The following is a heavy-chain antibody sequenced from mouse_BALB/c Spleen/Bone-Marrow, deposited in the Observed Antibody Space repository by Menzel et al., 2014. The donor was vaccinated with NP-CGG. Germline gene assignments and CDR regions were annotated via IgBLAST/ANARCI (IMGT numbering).Heavy chain of an antibody. J-gene: IGHJ2*01. CDR3: ARGNGYHFDY. CDR2: ISYSGNA. CDR1: GDSITSSY. V-gene: IGHV3-8*02. D-gene: IGHD1-2*01. Sequence: EVKLQESGPSLVKPSQTLSLTCSVTGDSITSSYWNWIRKSPGNKLEYMGYISYSGNAYYNPSLKSRISLTRDTPKNQYYLQLNSVTTEDTATYFCARGNGYHFDYWGQGTTLTVSS.